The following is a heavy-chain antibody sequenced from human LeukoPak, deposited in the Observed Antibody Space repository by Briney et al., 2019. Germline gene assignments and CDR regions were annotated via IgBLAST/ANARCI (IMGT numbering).Heavy chain of an antibody. Sequence: ASVKVSCKASGGTFSSYAISWVRQAPGQGLEWMGGIIPIFGTANYAQKFQGRVTITADKSTTIAYMELSSLRSEDTAVYYCARLSDYDSSGYYYSGLGIFDYWGQGTLVTVSS. D-gene: IGHD3-22*01. CDR3: ARLSDYDSSGYYYSGLGIFDY. V-gene: IGHV1-69*06. J-gene: IGHJ4*02. CDR1: GGTFSSYA. CDR2: IIPIFGTA.